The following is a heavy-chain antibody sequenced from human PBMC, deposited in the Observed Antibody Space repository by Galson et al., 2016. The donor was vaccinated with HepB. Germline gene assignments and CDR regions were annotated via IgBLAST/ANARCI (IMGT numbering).Heavy chain of an antibody. CDR2: TYYRSKWHF. CDR3: ARSYLLGRGFGS. CDR1: GDSVSSNSAG. J-gene: IGHJ4*02. D-gene: IGHD7-27*01. Sequence: CAISGDSVSSNSAGWYWIRQSPSRGLEWLGRTYYRSKWHFDYAESVESRIAINPDTAKNQLSLQLNSVTPEDTSIYYCARSYLLGRGFGSWGQGTLVTVSS. V-gene: IGHV6-1*01.